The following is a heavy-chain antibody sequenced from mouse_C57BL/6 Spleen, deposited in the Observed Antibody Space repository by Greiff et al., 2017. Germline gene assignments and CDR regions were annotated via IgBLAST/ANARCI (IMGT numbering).Heavy chain of an antibody. Sequence: QVQLKQSGAELVRPGASVTLSCKASGYTFTDYEMHWVKQTPVHGLEWIGAIDPETGGTAYNQKFKGKAVLTADKSSSTAYMELRSLTSEDSAVYYCTGGYYPFAYWGQGTLVTVSA. V-gene: IGHV1-15*01. CDR1: GYTFTDYE. D-gene: IGHD2-3*01. J-gene: IGHJ3*01. CDR3: TGGYYPFAY. CDR2: IDPETGGT.